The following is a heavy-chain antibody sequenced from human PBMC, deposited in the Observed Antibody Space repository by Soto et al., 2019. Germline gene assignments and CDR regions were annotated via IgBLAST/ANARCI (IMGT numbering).Heavy chain of an antibody. Sequence: SETLSLTCAVYGGSFSGYYWSWIRQPPGKGLEWIGEINHSGSTNYNPSLKSRVTISVDTSKNQFSLKLSSVTAADTAVYYCARAYNWNYYYFDYWGQGTLVT. J-gene: IGHJ4*02. CDR2: INHSGST. V-gene: IGHV4-34*01. CDR1: GGSFSGYY. D-gene: IGHD1-7*01. CDR3: ARAYNWNYYYFDY.